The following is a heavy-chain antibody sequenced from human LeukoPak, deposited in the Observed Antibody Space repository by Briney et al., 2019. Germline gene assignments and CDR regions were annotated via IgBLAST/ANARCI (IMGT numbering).Heavy chain of an antibody. CDR2: ISGSGGST. CDR3: AKLFVVVPAAPVPYFDY. J-gene: IGHJ4*02. V-gene: IGHV3-23*01. CDR1: GFTFSSYA. D-gene: IGHD2-2*01. Sequence: PGGSLRLSCAASGFTFSSYAMSWFRQAPGKGLEWVSAISGSGGSTYYADSVKGRFTISRDNSKNTLYLQMNSLRAEDTAVYYCAKLFVVVPAAPVPYFDYWGQGTLVTVSS.